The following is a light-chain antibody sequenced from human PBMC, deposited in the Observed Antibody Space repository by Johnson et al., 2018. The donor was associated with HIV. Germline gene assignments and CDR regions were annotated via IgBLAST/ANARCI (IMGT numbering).Light chain of an antibody. J-gene: IGLJ1*01. CDR2: EDT. V-gene: IGLV1-51*01. Sequence: QSVLTQPPSVSAAPGQKVTISCSGSSSNIGNNYVSWYQQLPGTAPKLLIYEDTKRPSGIPDRFSGSKSGTSATLGITGLQTGDEADYYCGTWDSSRSSGLYVVGTGTEVTVL. CDR3: GTWDSSRSSGLYV. CDR1: SSNIGNNY.